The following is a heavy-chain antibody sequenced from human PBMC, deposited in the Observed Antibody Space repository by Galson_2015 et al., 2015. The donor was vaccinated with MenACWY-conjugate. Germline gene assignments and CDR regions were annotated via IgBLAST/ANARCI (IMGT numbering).Heavy chain of an antibody. V-gene: IGHV4-39*01. D-gene: IGHD3-22*01. CDR2: IYYSGNT. Sequence: ETLSLTCTVSGGSINSENYWWAWIRQPPGKGLERIGSIYYSGNTHYNPSLESRVTMSVDTSKNQFSLKLRSVTASDTAVYYCARLPRGITFIVVAPWGQGTLVTVSS. CDR3: ARLPRGITFIVVAP. J-gene: IGHJ5*02. CDR1: GGSINSENYW.